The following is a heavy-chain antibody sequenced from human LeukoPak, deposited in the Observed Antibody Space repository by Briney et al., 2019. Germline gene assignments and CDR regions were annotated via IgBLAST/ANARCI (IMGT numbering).Heavy chain of an antibody. Sequence: PSETLSLTCAVYGGSFSGYYWSWIRQPPGKGLEWFGEINHSGSTNYNPSLKSRVTISVDTSKNQFSLKLSSVTAADTAVYCCARRRLRYFDWLEGDYYYYYMDVWGKGTTVTISS. D-gene: IGHD3-9*01. J-gene: IGHJ6*03. CDR2: INHSGST. CDR1: GGSFSGYY. V-gene: IGHV4-34*01. CDR3: ARRRLRYFDWLEGDYYYYYMDV.